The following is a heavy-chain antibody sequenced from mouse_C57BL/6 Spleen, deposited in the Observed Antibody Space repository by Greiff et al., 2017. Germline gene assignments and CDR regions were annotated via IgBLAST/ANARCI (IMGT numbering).Heavy chain of an antibody. Sequence: EVKLMESGGGLVKPGGSLKLSCAASGFTFSSYTMSWVRQTPEKRLEWVATISGGGGNTYYPDSVKGRFTISRDNAKNTLYLQMSSLRSEDTALYYCARLGDFDYWGQGTTLTVSS. CDR3: ARLGDFDY. CDR1: GFTFSSYT. J-gene: IGHJ2*01. CDR2: ISGGGGNT. V-gene: IGHV5-9*01.